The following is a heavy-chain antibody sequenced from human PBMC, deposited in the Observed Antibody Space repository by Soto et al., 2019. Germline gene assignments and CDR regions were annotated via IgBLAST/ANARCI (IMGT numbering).Heavy chain of an antibody. V-gene: IGHV4-59*08. CDR3: ARYQQYFQH. CDR1: GGSISSYY. CDR2: IYYSGTT. J-gene: IGHJ1*01. Sequence: SETLSLTCTVSGGSISSYYWSWIRQSPGKGLEWIGDIYYSGTTNYNPSLKSRVTISVDTSKNQFSLKLTSVTAADTAVYYCARYQQYFQHWGQGALVTVSS.